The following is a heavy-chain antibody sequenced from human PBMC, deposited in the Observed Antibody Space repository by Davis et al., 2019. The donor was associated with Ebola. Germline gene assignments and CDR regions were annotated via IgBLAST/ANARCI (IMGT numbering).Heavy chain of an antibody. V-gene: IGHV3-23*01. CDR1: GFTFSSYA. CDR3: ARALVAVAGPYGMDV. J-gene: IGHJ6*04. CDR2: ISGSGGST. D-gene: IGHD6-19*01. Sequence: PGGSLRLSCAASGFTFSSYAMSWVRQAPGKGLEWVSAISGSGGSTYYADSVKGRFTISRDNSKNTLYLQMNSLRAEDTAVYYCARALVAVAGPYGMDVWGKGTTVTVSS.